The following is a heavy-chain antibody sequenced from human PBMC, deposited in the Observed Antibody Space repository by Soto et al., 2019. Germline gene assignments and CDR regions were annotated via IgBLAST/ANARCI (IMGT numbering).Heavy chain of an antibody. J-gene: IGHJ5*02. Sequence: ASVKVSCKASGFTFTSSSMQWVRQARGQRLEWIGWIVVGSGNTNFAQKFQERVTITRDMSTSTAYMELSSLRSEDTALYYCAADLSIAAAELSGSFDPWGQGTLVTVSS. V-gene: IGHV1-58*02. CDR3: AADLSIAAAELSGSFDP. D-gene: IGHD6-13*01. CDR2: IVVGSGNT. CDR1: GFTFTSSS.